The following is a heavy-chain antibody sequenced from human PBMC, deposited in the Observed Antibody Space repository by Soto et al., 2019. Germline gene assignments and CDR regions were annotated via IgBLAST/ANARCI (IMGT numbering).Heavy chain of an antibody. CDR3: ARLRAAAADNDLTFDY. Sequence: GESLKISCKGSGYSFTSYWISWVRQMPGKGLEWMGRIDPSDSYTNYSPSFQGHVTISADKSISTAYLQWSSLKASDTAMYYCARLRAAAADNDLTFDYWGQGTLVTVSS. D-gene: IGHD6-13*01. V-gene: IGHV5-10-1*01. J-gene: IGHJ4*02. CDR1: GYSFTSYW. CDR2: IDPSDSYT.